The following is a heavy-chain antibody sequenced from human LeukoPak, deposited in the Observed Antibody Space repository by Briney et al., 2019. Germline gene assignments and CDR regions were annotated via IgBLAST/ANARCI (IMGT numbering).Heavy chain of an antibody. Sequence: ASMKVSCKASGYIFTNYAMHWVRQAPGQRPEWMGWINSGNGDTKYSQTFRDRVTITRDTSASTAYMELSSLRSEDTAVYYCARGDCSNCYNTDVWGKGTTVTVSS. CDR2: INSGNGDT. J-gene: IGHJ6*04. V-gene: IGHV1-3*01. D-gene: IGHD2-2*01. CDR1: GYIFTNYA. CDR3: ARGDCSNCYNTDV.